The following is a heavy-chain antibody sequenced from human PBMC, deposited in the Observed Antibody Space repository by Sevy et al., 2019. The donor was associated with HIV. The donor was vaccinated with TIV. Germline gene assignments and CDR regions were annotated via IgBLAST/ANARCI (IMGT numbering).Heavy chain of an antibody. J-gene: IGHJ4*02. CDR3: AKWSHRYSSSWYGFDY. CDR2: MTGNGGST. D-gene: IGHD6-13*01. V-gene: IGHV3-23*01. Sequence: GGSLRLSCAAAGFTFSGYAMSWVRQGPGKGLEWISGMTGNGGSTYYADSVKGRLTISRDNSKNTRYQQMNSLEAEDKAVYYCAKWSHRYSSSWYGFDYWGQGALVTVSS. CDR1: GFTFSGYA.